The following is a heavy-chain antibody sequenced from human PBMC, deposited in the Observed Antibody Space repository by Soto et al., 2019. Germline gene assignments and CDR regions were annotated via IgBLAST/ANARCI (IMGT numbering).Heavy chain of an antibody. J-gene: IGHJ6*03. CDR1: GFTFRSYS. D-gene: IGHD6-13*01. CDR2: ISSSSSYI. CDR3: ARDRSLEYSSSWPYYYYMDV. V-gene: IGHV3-21*01. Sequence: GGSLRLSCAASGFTFRSYSMNWVRQAPGKGPEWVSSISSSSSYIYYADSAKGRFTISRDNAKSSLYLQINSMRPEDKAVYYCARDRSLEYSSSWPYYYYMDVWGKGTTVTVSS.